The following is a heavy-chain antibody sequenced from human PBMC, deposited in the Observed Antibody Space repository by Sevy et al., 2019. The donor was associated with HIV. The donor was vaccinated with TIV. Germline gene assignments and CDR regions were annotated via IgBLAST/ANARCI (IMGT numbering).Heavy chain of an antibody. CDR3: TRVRGLLGWFDS. V-gene: IGHV3-74*01. CDR2: INSDGSST. Sequence: GGSLRLSCAASGFTFSSYWMHWVRQAPGKGLVWVSRINSDGSSTSYADSVKGRFTISRENAKNTLYLQMNSLRAADTAVYYCTRVRGLLGWFDSWGQGTLVTVSS. CDR1: GFTFSSYW. D-gene: IGHD3-10*01. J-gene: IGHJ5*01.